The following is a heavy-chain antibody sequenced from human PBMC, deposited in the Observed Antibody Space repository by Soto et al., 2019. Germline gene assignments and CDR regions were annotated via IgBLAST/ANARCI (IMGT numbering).Heavy chain of an antibody. D-gene: IGHD7-27*01. V-gene: IGHV6-1*01. J-gene: IGHJ6*02. CDR1: GDSVSSNSAA. CDR2: TYYRSKWYN. Sequence: PSQTLSLTCAISGDSVSSNSAAWNWIRQSPSRGLEWLGRTYYRSKWYNDYAVSVKSRITINPDTFKNQFSLQLNSVAPDDTAVYCCARQGGYGANWGPSDNYYYYYAMDVWGQGTTVTVSS. CDR3: ARQGGYGANWGPSDNYYYYYAMDV.